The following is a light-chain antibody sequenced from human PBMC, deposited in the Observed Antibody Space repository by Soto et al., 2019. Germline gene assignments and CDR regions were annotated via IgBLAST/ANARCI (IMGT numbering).Light chain of an antibody. CDR2: AAS. Sequence: DIQMTQFPSSLSASLGDGVTTXXRASQSISFYLNWYQQKPGNAPKLXIYAASNLQTGVPSRFSGSGSGTDFTLTINSLQPEDFATYSCQQSYSTPITFGQGTRLDIK. J-gene: IGKJ5*01. CDR1: QSISFY. V-gene: IGKV1-39*01. CDR3: QQSYSTPIT.